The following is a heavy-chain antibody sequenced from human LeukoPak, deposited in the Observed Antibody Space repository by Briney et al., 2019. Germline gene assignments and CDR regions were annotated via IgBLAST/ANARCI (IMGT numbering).Heavy chain of an antibody. D-gene: IGHD6-13*01. CDR2: INWNGSIT. V-gene: IGHV3-20*04. J-gene: IGHJ4*02. Sequence: GGSLRLSCAASGFIFDDYGMSWVRQAPGKGLEWVSGINWNGSITGYADSVKGRFTISRDNAKNSLYLQMNSLRAENTALYYCARVYLSQQLVPGLDYWGQGTLVTVSS. CDR1: GFIFDDYG. CDR3: ARVYLSQQLVPGLDY.